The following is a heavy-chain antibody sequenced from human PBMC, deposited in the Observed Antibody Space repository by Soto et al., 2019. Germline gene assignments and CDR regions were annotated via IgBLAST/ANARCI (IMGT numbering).Heavy chain of an antibody. Sequence: EVQLAESGGGLVQPGGSLRLSCAASGFTFSTYSMNSVRQAPGKGLEWISYISTSSSTIWYADSVKGRFTISRDNAKNSLYLQMNSLRDEDTAVYYCARISTIWGQGTMVTVSS. D-gene: IGHD3-16*02. CDR1: GFTFSTYS. J-gene: IGHJ3*02. CDR3: ARISTI. CDR2: ISTSSSTI. V-gene: IGHV3-48*02.